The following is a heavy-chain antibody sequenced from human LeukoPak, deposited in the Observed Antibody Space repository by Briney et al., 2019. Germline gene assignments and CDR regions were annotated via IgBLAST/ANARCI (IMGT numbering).Heavy chain of an antibody. D-gene: IGHD2-2*01. V-gene: IGHV3-33*01. CDR3: ARDQVMCSSTSCFSDPYGMDV. CDR2: IWYDGSNK. CDR1: GFTFSSYG. J-gene: IGHJ6*04. Sequence: GGSRRLSCAASGFTFSSYGMHWVRQAPGKGLEWVAVIWYDGSNKYYADSVKGRFTISRDNSKNTLYLQMNSLRAEDTAVYYCARDQVMCSSTSCFSDPYGMDVWGKGTTVTVSS.